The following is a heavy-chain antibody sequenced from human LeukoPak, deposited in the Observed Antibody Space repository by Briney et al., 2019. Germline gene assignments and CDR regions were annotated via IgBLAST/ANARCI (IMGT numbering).Heavy chain of an antibody. Sequence: GGSLRLSCAASGFTFSDYYMSWVRQAPGKGLEWVSGISGSGGTTYYADSVKGRFTISRDNSKITLYLQMNSLRAEDTAVYYCAKVRANRFASFDYWGQGTLVTVSS. CDR3: AKVRANRFASFDY. D-gene: IGHD1/OR15-1a*01. CDR2: ISGSGGTT. V-gene: IGHV3-23*01. J-gene: IGHJ4*02. CDR1: GFTFSDYY.